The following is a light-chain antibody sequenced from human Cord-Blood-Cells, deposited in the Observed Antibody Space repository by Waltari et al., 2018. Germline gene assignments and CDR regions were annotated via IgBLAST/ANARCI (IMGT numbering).Light chain of an antibody. Sequence: QSALTQPASVSGSPGPSITIPCTGTSSDVGSYNLVSWYQQHPGKAPKLMIYEGSKRPSGVSNRFSGSKSGNTASLTISGLQAEDEADYYCCSYAGSSTFAFGGGTQLTVL. J-gene: IGLJ7*01. CDR3: CSYAGSSTFA. V-gene: IGLV2-23*01. CDR1: SSDVGSYNL. CDR2: EGS.